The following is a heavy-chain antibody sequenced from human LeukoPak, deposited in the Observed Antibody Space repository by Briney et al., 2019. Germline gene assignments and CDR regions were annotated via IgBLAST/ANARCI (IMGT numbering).Heavy chain of an antibody. D-gene: IGHD5-12*01. V-gene: IGHV4-39*01. Sequence: PSETLSLTCTVSGGPISSSSYYWGWIRQPPGKGLEWIGSIYYSGSTYYNPSLKSRVTTSVDTSKNQFSLKLSSVAAADTAVCYCARPDTRGYSGYDFGYYGMDVWGQGTTVTVSS. CDR1: GGPISSSSYY. CDR2: IYYSGST. CDR3: ARPDTRGYSGYDFGYYGMDV. J-gene: IGHJ6*02.